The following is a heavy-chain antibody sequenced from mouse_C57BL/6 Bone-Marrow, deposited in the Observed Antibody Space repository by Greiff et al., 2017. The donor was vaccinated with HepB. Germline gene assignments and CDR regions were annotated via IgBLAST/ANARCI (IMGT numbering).Heavy chain of an antibody. D-gene: IGHD2-5*01. V-gene: IGHV1-15*01. Sequence: VKLMESGAELVRPGASVTLSCKASGYTFTDYEMHWVKQTPVHGLEWIGAIDPETGGTAYNQKFKGKAILTADKSSSTAYMELRSLTSEDSAVYYCTRHYYSNYVFAYWGQGTLVTVSA. CDR2: IDPETGGT. CDR3: TRHYYSNYVFAY. CDR1: GYTFTDYE. J-gene: IGHJ3*01.